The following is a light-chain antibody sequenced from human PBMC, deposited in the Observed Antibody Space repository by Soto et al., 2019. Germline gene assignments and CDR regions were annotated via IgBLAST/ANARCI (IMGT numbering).Light chain of an antibody. J-gene: IGKJ1*01. Sequence: DIVLTQSPGTLYLSPGERATLSCRATESVSSRYLAWYQQKPGQAPRLLIYGASSRATGIPDRFSGSGSGTDFTLTISRLEPEDFAVYYCQQYGSSPPWTFGQGTKVDIK. V-gene: IGKV3-20*01. CDR1: ESVSSRY. CDR3: QQYGSSPPWT. CDR2: GAS.